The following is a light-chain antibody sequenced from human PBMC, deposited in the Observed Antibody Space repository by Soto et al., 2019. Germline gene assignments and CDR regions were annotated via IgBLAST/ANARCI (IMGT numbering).Light chain of an antibody. CDR1: GSDVGFSNY. V-gene: IGLV2-14*03. CDR2: DVS. J-gene: IGLJ1*01. CDR3: SSFTSSDTDV. Sequence: QSALTQPASVSGSPGQSITISCTGTGSDVGFSNYIFWYQQHPGKAPKLIISDVSNRPSGVSNRFSGSKSANTASLTISGLQAEDEADYYCSSFTSSDTDVFGSGTKVTVL.